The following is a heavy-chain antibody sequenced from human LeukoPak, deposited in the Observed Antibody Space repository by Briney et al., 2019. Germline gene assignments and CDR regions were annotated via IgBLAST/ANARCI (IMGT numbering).Heavy chain of an antibody. CDR3: ANPRYDSSGYYYVD. CDR1: GYTFTDYT. Sequence: GASVKVSCKASGYTFTDYTIHWLRQAPGQRLDWMGWINGGSGNTKYSPEFQGRVTITRDTSASTAYMELRSLRSEDTAVYYCANPRYDSSGYYYVDWGQGTLVTVSS. V-gene: IGHV1-3*01. D-gene: IGHD3-22*01. J-gene: IGHJ4*02. CDR2: INGGSGNT.